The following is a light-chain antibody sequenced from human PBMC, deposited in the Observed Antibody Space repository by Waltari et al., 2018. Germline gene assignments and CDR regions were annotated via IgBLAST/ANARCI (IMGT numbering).Light chain of an antibody. J-gene: IGLJ3*02. CDR3: VLYMGSGLWV. CDR1: SGSVSTNYF. CDR2: STN. V-gene: IGLV8-61*01. Sequence: QTVVTQEPSFSVSPGGTVPLTCGLSSGSVSTNYFPSWYQQTPGQAPRTLIYSTNTRSSGVPDRFSGSILGNKAALTITGAQADDESDYYCVLYMGSGLWVFGGGTKLTVL.